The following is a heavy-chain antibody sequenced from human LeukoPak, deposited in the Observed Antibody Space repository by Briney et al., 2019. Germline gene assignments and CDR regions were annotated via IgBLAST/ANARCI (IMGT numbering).Heavy chain of an antibody. Sequence: ASVKVSCKASGGTFSSYAISWVRQAPGKGLEWMGGFDPEDDETIYAQKFQGRVTMTEDTSTDTAYMELSSLRSEDTAVYYCATDSSGTFDYWGQGTLVTVSS. J-gene: IGHJ4*02. CDR3: ATDSSGTFDY. V-gene: IGHV1-24*01. CDR1: GGTFSSYA. D-gene: IGHD1-26*01. CDR2: FDPEDDET.